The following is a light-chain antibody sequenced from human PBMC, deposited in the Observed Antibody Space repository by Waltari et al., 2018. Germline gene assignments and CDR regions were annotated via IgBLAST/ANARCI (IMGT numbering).Light chain of an antibody. Sequence: DVVMTQSPLLLPVTLGQPASISCSSSQSLVSSDGNTYFNWFQQRPGQTPRRLVYKVSNRDSGVPDRFIGSGSGTDFTLRISRVEAEDVGVYYCMQGIHRPWTFGQGTKVEIK. CDR1: QSLVSSDGNTY. J-gene: IGKJ1*01. V-gene: IGKV2-30*01. CDR2: KVS. CDR3: MQGIHRPWT.